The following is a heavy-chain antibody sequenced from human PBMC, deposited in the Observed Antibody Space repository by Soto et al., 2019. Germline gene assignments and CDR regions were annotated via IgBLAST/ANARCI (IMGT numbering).Heavy chain of an antibody. CDR2: TYYRSKWYN. CDR1: EDSVSSKIAA. D-gene: IGHD3-10*01. CDR3: ARTNSVFDD. V-gene: IGHV6-1*01. Sequence: SQTLSLPCAISEDSVSSKIAAWNWIRQSPSRGLEWLGRTYYRSKWYNEYAISVKSRITVNPDTSKNQFSLHLSSVTPEDTAVYYCARTNSVFDDWGQGTQVTVSS. J-gene: IGHJ4*02.